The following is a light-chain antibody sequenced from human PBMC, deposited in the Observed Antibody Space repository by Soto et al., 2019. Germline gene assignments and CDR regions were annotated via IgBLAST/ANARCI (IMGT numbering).Light chain of an antibody. Sequence: EIVLTQSPATLSLSPGERATLSCRASQSVSTYLGWYQQKPGQAPRLLIYDASNRSSGIPARSSGSGSGTYIAISISFLEPEYFAVDYCQQRSNWITFGKGTRLEIK. V-gene: IGKV3-11*01. CDR1: QSVSTY. CDR2: DAS. CDR3: QQRSNWIT. J-gene: IGKJ5*01.